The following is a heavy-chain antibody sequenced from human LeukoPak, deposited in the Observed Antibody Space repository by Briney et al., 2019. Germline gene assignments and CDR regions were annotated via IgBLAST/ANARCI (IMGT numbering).Heavy chain of an antibody. CDR1: GYTFTNFG. CDR3: AREGGGGELGDY. D-gene: IGHD1-7*01. J-gene: IGHJ4*02. CDR2: ISAYNGDT. V-gene: IGHV1-18*01. Sequence: GASVKVSCKASGYTFTNFGLSWVRQAPGQGLEWMGWISAYNGDTYYAQRFHGRVTMTTDTSTSTAYMELNRLRSDDTAVYYCAREGGGGELGDYWGQGTLVTVSS.